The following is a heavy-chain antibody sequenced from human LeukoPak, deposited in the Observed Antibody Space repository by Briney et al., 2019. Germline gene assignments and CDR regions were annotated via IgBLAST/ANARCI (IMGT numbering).Heavy chain of an antibody. Sequence: RGSLRLSCVASGFRFGRDWISWVRQAPGKGLEWVACVKQDGAEKKYVVSVWGRFTVSVDNGKNSLYLQMNSLRAEDTAKYYCATLDSTKSVLWGRGTAVIVSS. D-gene: IGHD2-2*01. V-gene: IGHV3-7*01. J-gene: IGHJ1*01. CDR2: VKQDGAEK. CDR3: ATLDSTKSVL. CDR1: GFRFGRDW.